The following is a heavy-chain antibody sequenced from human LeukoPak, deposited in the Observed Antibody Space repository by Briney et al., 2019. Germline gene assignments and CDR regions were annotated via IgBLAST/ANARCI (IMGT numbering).Heavy chain of an antibody. V-gene: IGHV3-43*02. CDR1: GFTFSSYA. J-gene: IGHJ4*02. CDR3: AKDIHYGSGVDY. CDR2: ISWDGGST. Sequence: GGSLRLSCAASGFTFSSYAMSWVRQAPGKGLEWVSLISWDGGSTYYADSVKGRFTISRDNSKNSLYLQMNSLRTEDTALYYCAKDIHYGSGVDYWGQGTLVTVSS. D-gene: IGHD3-10*01.